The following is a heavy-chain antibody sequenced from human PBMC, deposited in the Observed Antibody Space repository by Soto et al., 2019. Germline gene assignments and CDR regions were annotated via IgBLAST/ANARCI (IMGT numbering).Heavy chain of an antibody. J-gene: IGHJ4*02. CDR2: IKSKTDGGTT. Sequence: SVSNAWMNWVRQAPGKGLEWVGRIKSKTDGGTTDYAATVKGRFTISRDDSKNTLYLQMNSLKTEATSVYYCTTRYVDTSMASKRIDYWGQGTLVTVSS. V-gene: IGHV3-15*07. D-gene: IGHD5-18*01. CDR3: TTRYVDTSMASKRIDY. CDR1: SVSNAW.